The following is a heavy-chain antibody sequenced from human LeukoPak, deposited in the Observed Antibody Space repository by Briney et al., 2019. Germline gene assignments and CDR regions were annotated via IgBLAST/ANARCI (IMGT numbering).Heavy chain of an antibody. D-gene: IGHD3-9*01. CDR3: ARDTGVRYFDWLPLDY. CDR1: GFTFSSYE. CDR2: ISSSSSYI. J-gene: IGHJ4*02. Sequence: PGGSLRLSCAASGFTFSSYEMNWVRQAPGKGLEWVSSISSSSSYIYYADSVKGRFTISRDNAKNSLYLQMNSLRAEGTAVYYCARDTGVRYFDWLPLDYWGQGTLVTVSS. V-gene: IGHV3-21*01.